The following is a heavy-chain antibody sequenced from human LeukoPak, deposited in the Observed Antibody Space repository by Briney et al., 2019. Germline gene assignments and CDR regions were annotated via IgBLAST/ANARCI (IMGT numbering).Heavy chain of an antibody. CDR3: ARMFGGRYNFDY. V-gene: IGHV4-38-2*01. D-gene: IGHD3-16*01. CDR2: IHHSGST. Sequence: KPSETLSLTCAVSGYSISSGYYWGWIRQPPGKGLEWIGSIHHSGSTFYNPSLKSRVTISADTSKNQLSLKLSSVTAADTAVYYCARMFGGRYNFDYWGQGTLVTVSP. J-gene: IGHJ4*02. CDR1: GYSISSGYY.